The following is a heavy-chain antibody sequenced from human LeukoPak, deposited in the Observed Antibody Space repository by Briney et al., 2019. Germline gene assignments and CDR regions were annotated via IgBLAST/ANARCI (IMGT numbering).Heavy chain of an antibody. CDR2: ISGSGGST. J-gene: IGHJ4*02. D-gene: IGHD2-2*01. CDR1: GFTFSSYV. CDR3: AKSILPFTTSYSFDY. V-gene: IGHV3-23*01. Sequence: PGGSLRLSCAASGFTFSSYVMSWVRQAPGKGLEWVSAISGSGGSTYYADSVKGRFTISRDNSKNTLYLQMNSLRAEDTAVYYCAKSILPFTTSYSFDYWGQGTLVTVSS.